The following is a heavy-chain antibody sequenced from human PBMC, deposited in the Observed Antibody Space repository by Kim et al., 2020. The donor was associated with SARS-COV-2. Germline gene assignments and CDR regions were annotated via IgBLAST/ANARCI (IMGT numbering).Heavy chain of an antibody. V-gene: IGHV3-53*01. CDR3: ARGAGGGSDCCPLGY. Sequence: ADSVRGRFTISRDNSKSTLYLQMNSLRAEDTAVYYCARGAGGGSDCCPLGYWGQGTLVTVSP. D-gene: IGHD2-21*02. J-gene: IGHJ4*02.